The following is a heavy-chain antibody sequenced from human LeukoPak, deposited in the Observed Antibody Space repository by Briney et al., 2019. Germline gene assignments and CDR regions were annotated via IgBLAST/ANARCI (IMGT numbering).Heavy chain of an antibody. D-gene: IGHD3-3*01. CDR3: ARGYYGDLNPPFDY. V-gene: IGHV4-34*01. CDR2: INHSGST. J-gene: IGHJ4*02. Sequence: PSETLSLTCAVYGGSFSGYYWSWIRQPPGKGLEWIGEINHSGSTNYNPSLKSRVTISVDTSKNQFSLKLSSVTAADTAVYYCARGYYGDLNPPFDYWGQGTLVTVSS. CDR1: GGSFSGYY.